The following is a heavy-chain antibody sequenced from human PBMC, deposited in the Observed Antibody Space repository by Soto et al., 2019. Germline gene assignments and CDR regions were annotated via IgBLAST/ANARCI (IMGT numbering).Heavy chain of an antibody. CDR3: ARIRYIDYVHWNFDL. D-gene: IGHD4-17*01. CDR2: IFSNDEK. Sequence: QVTLKESGPVLVRPTETLTLTCTVSGFSLKNERMGVSWIRQPPGKALEWLAHIFSNDEKSYSTSLRSRLTISKDTSKSQVVLTLTNMDPVDTATYHCARIRYIDYVHWNFDLWGRGTLVSVSS. CDR1: GFSLKNERMG. V-gene: IGHV2-26*01. J-gene: IGHJ2*01.